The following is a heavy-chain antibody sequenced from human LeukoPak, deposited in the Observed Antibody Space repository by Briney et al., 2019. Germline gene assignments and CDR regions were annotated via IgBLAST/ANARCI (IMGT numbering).Heavy chain of an antibody. J-gene: IGHJ4*02. CDR1: GYTFTSYG. CDR3: AVHAYYYDSSGYYGLAQYYFDY. Sequence: ASVKVSCKASGYTFTSYGISWVRQAPGQGLEWMGWISAYKGSTNYAQKLQGRVTITTDTSTSTVYMELRSLRSDDTAVYYCAVHAYYYDSSGYYGLAQYYFDYWGQGTLVTVSS. D-gene: IGHD3-22*01. V-gene: IGHV1-18*01. CDR2: ISAYKGST.